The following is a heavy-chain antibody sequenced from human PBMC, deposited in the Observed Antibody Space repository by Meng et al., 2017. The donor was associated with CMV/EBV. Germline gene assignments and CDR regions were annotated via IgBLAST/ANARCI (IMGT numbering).Heavy chain of an antibody. CDR3: AREVDDYGDGWYFDL. J-gene: IGHJ2*01. V-gene: IGHV1-69*12. CDR1: GGTFSSYA. D-gene: IGHD4-17*01. CDR2: IIPIFGTA. Sequence: QGLLVRSGGGGKKPGSSAQVSCKAFGGTFSSYAISWVRQAPGQGLEWMGGIIPIFGTANYAQKFQGRVTITADESTSTAYMELSSLRSEDTAVYYCAREVDDYGDGWYFDLWGRGTLVTVSS.